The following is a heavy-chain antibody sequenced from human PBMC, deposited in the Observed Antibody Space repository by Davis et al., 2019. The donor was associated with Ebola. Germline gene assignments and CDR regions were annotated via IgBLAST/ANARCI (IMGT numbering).Heavy chain of an antibody. Sequence: ASVKVSCKASGYTFTSYYMHWVRQAPGQGLEWMGIINPSGGSTSYAQKFQGRVTMTRDTSTSTVYMELSSLRSEDTAVYYCAREGVGLPYQPSIDYWGQGTLVTVSS. D-gene: IGHD2-2*01. J-gene: IGHJ4*02. V-gene: IGHV1-46*01. CDR3: AREGVGLPYQPSIDY. CDR1: GYTFTSYY. CDR2: INPSGGST.